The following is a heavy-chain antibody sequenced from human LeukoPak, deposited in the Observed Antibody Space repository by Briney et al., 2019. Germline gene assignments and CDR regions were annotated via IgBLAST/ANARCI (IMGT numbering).Heavy chain of an antibody. Sequence: SEPLSLTCTVSGGSISSSNYYWGWIRQPPGKGLEWVGSVHYTGGTYYDPSLKSRVTMSVDTSKNQFSLKLSSVTAADTAVYYCARHTRPGYSGYGNAFDIWGQGNMVTVSS. V-gene: IGHV4-39*01. CDR3: ARHTRPGYSGYGNAFDI. CDR1: GGSISSSNYY. CDR2: VHYTGGT. D-gene: IGHD5-12*01. J-gene: IGHJ3*02.